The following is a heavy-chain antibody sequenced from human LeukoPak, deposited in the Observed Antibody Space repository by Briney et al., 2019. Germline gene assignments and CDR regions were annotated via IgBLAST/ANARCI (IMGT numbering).Heavy chain of an antibody. V-gene: IGHV1-18*01. CDR2: ISAYNGKT. J-gene: IGHJ6*03. Sequence: GASVKVSCKASGYTFSNYGITWVRQAPGQGLEWMGWISAYNGKTNYAQKLQGRVTMTTDTSTNTAYMELRSLRSDDTAVYYCARGRGSSWYYYYYMDVWGKGTTVTVSS. CDR3: ARGRGSSWYYYYYMDV. D-gene: IGHD6-13*01. CDR1: GYTFSNYG.